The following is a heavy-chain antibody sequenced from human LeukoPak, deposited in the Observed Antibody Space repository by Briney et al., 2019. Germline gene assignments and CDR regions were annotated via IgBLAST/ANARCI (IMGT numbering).Heavy chain of an antibody. Sequence: SETLSLTCTVSGGSISNYYWSWIRQPPGKGLEWIGYIYYSGSTNYNPSLKGRVTISVDTSKNQFSLKLSSVTAADTAVYYCARGVVRPGTIFGVVSWFDPWGQGTLVTVSS. J-gene: IGHJ5*02. CDR1: GGSISNYY. V-gene: IGHV4-59*01. CDR3: ARGVVRPGTIFGVVSWFDP. D-gene: IGHD3-3*01. CDR2: IYYSGST.